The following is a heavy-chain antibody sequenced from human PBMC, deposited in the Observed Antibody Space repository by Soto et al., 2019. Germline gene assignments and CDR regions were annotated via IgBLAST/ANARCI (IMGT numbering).Heavy chain of an antibody. CDR3: ARVAWYYYDSSGYWPIRYYFDY. CDR2: IYYSGST. CDR1: GGSISSYY. J-gene: IGHJ4*02. D-gene: IGHD3-22*01. Sequence: SETLSLTCTVSGGSISSYYWSWIRQPPGKGLEWIGYIYYSGSTNYNPSLKSRVTISVDTSKNQFSLKLSSVTAADTAVYYCARVAWYYYDSSGYWPIRYYFDYWGQGTLVTVSS. V-gene: IGHV4-59*01.